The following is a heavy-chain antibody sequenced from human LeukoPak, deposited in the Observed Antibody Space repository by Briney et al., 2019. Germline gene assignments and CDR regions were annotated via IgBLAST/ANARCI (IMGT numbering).Heavy chain of an antibody. CDR3: ARAPSVVITTYYFDY. CDR1: GGSISSSSYY. V-gene: IGHV4-39*07. Sequence: SETLSLTCTVSGGSISSSSYYWGWIRQPPGKGLEWIGSIYYSGSTYYNPSLKSRVTISVDTSKNQFSLKLSSVTAADTAVYYCARAPSVVITTYYFDYWGQGTLVTVSS. CDR2: IYYSGST. J-gene: IGHJ4*02. D-gene: IGHD3-22*01.